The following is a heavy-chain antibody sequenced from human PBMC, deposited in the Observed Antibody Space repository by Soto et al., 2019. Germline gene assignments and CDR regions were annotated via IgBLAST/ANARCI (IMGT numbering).Heavy chain of an antibody. J-gene: IGHJ6*02. V-gene: IGHV1-18*01. Sequence: QVQLVQSGAEVKKPGASVKVSCKASGYTFTSYGISWVRQAPGQGLEWMGWISAYNGNTNYAQKLQGRVTMTTDTSTSTAYMELRSLRSDDTAVYYCARVGVKIAAARGNYYYYGMDVWGQGTTVTVSS. CDR2: ISAYNGNT. CDR1: GYTFTSYG. CDR3: ARVGVKIAAARGNYYYYGMDV. D-gene: IGHD6-13*01.